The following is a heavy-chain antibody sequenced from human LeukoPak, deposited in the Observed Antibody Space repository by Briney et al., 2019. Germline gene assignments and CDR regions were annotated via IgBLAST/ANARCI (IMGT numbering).Heavy chain of an antibody. CDR2: INPNSGGT. CDR1: GYTFTGYY. CDR3: ARDLTHRRNYDNSGYQIVPAF. V-gene: IGHV1-2*02. Sequence: ASVKVSCKASGYTFTGYYTHWVRQAPGQGLEWMGWINPNSGGTNYAQKFQGRVTMTRDTSISTAYMELSSLRSDDTAVYYCARDLTHRRNYDNSGYQIVPAFWGQGTLVTVSS. D-gene: IGHD3-22*01. J-gene: IGHJ4*02.